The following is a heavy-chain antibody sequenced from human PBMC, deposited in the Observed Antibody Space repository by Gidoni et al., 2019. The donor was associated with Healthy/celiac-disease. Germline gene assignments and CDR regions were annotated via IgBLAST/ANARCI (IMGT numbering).Heavy chain of an antibody. J-gene: IGHJ4*02. CDR2: ISGMGGST. V-gene: IGHV3-23*01. D-gene: IGHD3-10*01. CDR3: AKEMETLWFGELFPLDY. Sequence: EVQLLESGGGLVTPGGSLRLSCAASGFTFSSYAMSWVRQAPGKGLEWVSAISGMGGSTYYEDSVKGRFTSSRDNSKNTLYLQMNSLRAEDTAVYYCAKEMETLWFGELFPLDYWGQGTLVTVSS. CDR1: GFTFSSYA.